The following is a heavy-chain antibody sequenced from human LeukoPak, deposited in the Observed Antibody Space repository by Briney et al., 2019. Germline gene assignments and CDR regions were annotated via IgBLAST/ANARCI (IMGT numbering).Heavy chain of an antibody. CDR3: ARRGTIAAPYLLYYFDY. J-gene: IGHJ4*02. CDR1: GGSFSGYY. Sequence: SETLSLTCAVYGGSFSGYYWSWIRQPPGKGLEWIGEINHSGSTNYNPSLKSRVTISVDTSKNQFSLKLSSVTAADTAVYYCARRGTIAAPYLLYYFDYWGQGTLATVSS. D-gene: IGHD6-13*01. V-gene: IGHV4-34*01. CDR2: INHSGST.